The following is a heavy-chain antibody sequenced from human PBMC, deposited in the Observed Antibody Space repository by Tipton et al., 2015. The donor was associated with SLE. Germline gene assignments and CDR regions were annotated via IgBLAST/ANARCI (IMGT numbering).Heavy chain of an antibody. CDR3: ARGGASSKWLDP. Sequence: GLVKPSETLSLTCAVYGGSFSGYYWSWIRQPDGKGLEWIGRIYSSGSPNYNPSLKSRVTMSVDTSKNQFSLKLSSVTAADTAVYFCARGGASSKWLDPWGQGILVTVSS. J-gene: IGHJ5*02. CDR2: IYSSGSP. CDR1: GGSFSGYY. V-gene: IGHV4-4*07. D-gene: IGHD6-6*01.